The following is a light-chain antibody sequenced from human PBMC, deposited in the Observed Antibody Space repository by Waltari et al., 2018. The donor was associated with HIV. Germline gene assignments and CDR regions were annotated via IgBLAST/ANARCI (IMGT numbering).Light chain of an antibody. CDR3: QVWDSRSDHWV. J-gene: IGLJ3*02. CDR2: YNS. V-gene: IGLV3-21*04. Sequence: SYVLTQPPPVSVASGKTARIICGGNNIGSKSVHWRQQKPGQAPGLVIFYNSDRPSGIPGRFTASNSGNPATLTISSVEAGDEADYYCQVWDSRSDHWVFGGGTKLTVL. CDR1: NIGSKS.